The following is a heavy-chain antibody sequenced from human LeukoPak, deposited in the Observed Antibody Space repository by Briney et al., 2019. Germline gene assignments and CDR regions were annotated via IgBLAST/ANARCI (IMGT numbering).Heavy chain of an antibody. V-gene: IGHV3-64*01. CDR1: GFTFSRDY. J-gene: IGHJ6*02. CDR3: ARDTNREQDI. Sequence: GGSLRLSCAASGFTFSRDYIHWVRQAPGKGLEYVSAISGNGVKTHYTNSVKGRFTISRDNSKNTVYLQMGSLSTEDTAVYYCARDTNREQDIWGQGTTVTVSS. CDR2: ISGNGVKT. D-gene: IGHD3-3*01.